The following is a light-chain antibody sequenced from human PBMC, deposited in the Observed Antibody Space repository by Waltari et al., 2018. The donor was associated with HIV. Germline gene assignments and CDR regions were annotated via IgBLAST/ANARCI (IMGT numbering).Light chain of an antibody. Sequence: DIVMTQSPDSLAVSLGERASINCKSSKSVLYSSDNKNYLAWYQQKPGQPPKLLIYWASARESRVPDRFSGSGSGTDFTLTISSLQAADVAVYYCQQYYSSPPTFGQGTKVEIK. CDR1: KSVLYSSDNKNY. CDR2: WAS. V-gene: IGKV4-1*01. J-gene: IGKJ1*01. CDR3: QQYYSSPPT.